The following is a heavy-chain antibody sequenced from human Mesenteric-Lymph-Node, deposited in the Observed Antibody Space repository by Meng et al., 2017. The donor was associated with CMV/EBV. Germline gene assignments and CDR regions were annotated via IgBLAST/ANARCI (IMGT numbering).Heavy chain of an antibody. CDR2: ISSSSSYI. V-gene: IGHV3-21*01. D-gene: IGHD2-2*02. CDR1: GFTFSSYS. Sequence: GESLKISCAASGFTFSSYSMNWVRQAPGKGLEWVSSISSSSSYIYYADSVKGRFTISRDNSKNTLYLQMNSLRPEDTAVYYCATDREYQLQYYHFDYWGQGTLVTVSS. CDR3: ATDREYQLQYYHFDY. J-gene: IGHJ4*02.